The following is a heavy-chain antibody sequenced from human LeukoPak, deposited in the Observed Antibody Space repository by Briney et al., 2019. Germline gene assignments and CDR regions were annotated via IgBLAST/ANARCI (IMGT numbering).Heavy chain of an antibody. CDR3: AKDSGHDGYAFDI. J-gene: IGHJ3*02. CDR1: GFTFSTYG. D-gene: IGHD5-24*01. Sequence: PGGSLRLSCAASGFTFSTYGMSWVRQAPGKGLDWVSAISGSGGRTSYADSVAGRFTVSRDNSKNTLCLQMNSLRAEDAAVYYCAKDSGHDGYAFDIWGQGTMVTVSS. CDR2: ISGSGGRT. V-gene: IGHV3-23*01.